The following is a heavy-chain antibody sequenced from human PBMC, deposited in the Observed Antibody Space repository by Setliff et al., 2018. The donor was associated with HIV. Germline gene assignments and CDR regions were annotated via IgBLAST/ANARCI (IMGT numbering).Heavy chain of an antibody. CDR2: IYYSGST. D-gene: IGHD1-7*01. V-gene: IGHV4-59*05. CDR1: GASISSDS. J-gene: IGHJ4*02. Sequence: SETLSLTCTVSGASISSDSWSWIRQSPGKGLEWIGSIYYSGSTYYNPSLKSRVTISVDTSKNQFSLKLSSVTAADTAVYYCARRGTTGTIYFDYWGQGTLVTVSS. CDR3: ARRGTTGTIYFDY.